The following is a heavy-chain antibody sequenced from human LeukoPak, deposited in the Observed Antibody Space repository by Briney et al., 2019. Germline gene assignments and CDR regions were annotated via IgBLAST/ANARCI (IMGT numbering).Heavy chain of an antibody. CDR2: IYYSGST. D-gene: IGHD4-17*01. J-gene: IGHJ6*02. Sequence: SETPSLTCTVSGGSISSYYWSWIRQPPGKGLEWIGYIYYSGSTNYNPSLKSRVTISVDMSKNQFSLKLSSVTAADTAVYYCARADYGDYYYYYGMDVWGQGTTVTVSS. CDR1: GGSISSYY. CDR3: ARADYGDYYYYYGMDV. V-gene: IGHV4-59*01.